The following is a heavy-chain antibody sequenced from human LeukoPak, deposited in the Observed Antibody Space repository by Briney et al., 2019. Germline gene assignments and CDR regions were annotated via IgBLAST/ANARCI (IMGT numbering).Heavy chain of an antibody. Sequence: GGSLRLSCAASGFTFSSYSMNWVRQAPGKGLEWVSSISSSSSYIYYVDSVKGRFTISRDNAKNSLYLQMNSLRAEDTAVYYCARDDSSSWYHSPFDYWGQGTLVTVSS. D-gene: IGHD6-13*01. CDR3: ARDDSSSWYHSPFDY. J-gene: IGHJ4*02. CDR2: ISSSSSYI. V-gene: IGHV3-21*01. CDR1: GFTFSSYS.